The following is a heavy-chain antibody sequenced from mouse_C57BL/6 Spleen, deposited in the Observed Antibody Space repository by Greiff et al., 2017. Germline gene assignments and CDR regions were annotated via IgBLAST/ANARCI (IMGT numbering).Heavy chain of an antibody. Sequence: QVQLQQPGAELVKPGASVTLSCKASGYTFTSYWMHWVKQRPGQGLEWIGMIHPNSGSTNYNEKFKSKATLTVDKSSSTAYMQLSSLTSEDSAVYYCARSGSNAWFAYWGQGTLVTVSA. CDR2: IHPNSGST. V-gene: IGHV1-64*01. CDR1: GYTFTSYW. CDR3: ARSGSNAWFAY. D-gene: IGHD2-5*01. J-gene: IGHJ3*01.